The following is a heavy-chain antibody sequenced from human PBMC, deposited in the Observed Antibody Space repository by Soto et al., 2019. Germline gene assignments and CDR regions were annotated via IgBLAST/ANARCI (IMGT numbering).Heavy chain of an antibody. V-gene: IGHV4-31*03. Sequence: QVQLQESGPGLVEPSQTLSLTCTVSGDSMSGRDFYWTWIRQHPGKGLEWIGYVYYTGRTYYNPSLKSRITKSIDTSTNQVSLKLSFVTAADTALYYCAHKSGATYYYEKWGQGTLVTVSS. J-gene: IGHJ4*02. CDR2: VYYTGRT. CDR1: GDSMSGRDFY. CDR3: AHKSGATYYYEK. D-gene: IGHD1-1*01.